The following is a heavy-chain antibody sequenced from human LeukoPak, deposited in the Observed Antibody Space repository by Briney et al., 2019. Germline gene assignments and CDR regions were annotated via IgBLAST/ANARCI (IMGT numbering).Heavy chain of an antibody. D-gene: IGHD4-17*01. Sequence: PGGSLRLSCAASGFSFSNYGMHWVRQAPGKGLEWVAVISYDGSNKYYADSVKGRFTISRDNSKNTLYLQMNSLRAEDTAVYYCAKESGDYGDYIGRYYFDYWGQGTLVTVSS. CDR1: GFSFSNYG. V-gene: IGHV3-30*18. CDR3: AKESGDYGDYIGRYYFDY. J-gene: IGHJ4*02. CDR2: ISYDGSNK.